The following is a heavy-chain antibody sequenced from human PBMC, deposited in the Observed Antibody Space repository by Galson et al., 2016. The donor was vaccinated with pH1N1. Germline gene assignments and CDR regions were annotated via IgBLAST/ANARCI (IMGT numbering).Heavy chain of an antibody. CDR1: GGSISSSFYY. J-gene: IGHJ6*02. V-gene: IGHV4-39*01. CDR2: LYYSGNT. CDR3: ARLLPSGSSWNRGVAMDV. Sequence: SETLSLTCTVSGGSISSSFYYWGWIRQPPGRQLECVGNLYYSGNTYYNPSLRSRVTISVDTSKNRFSLNLTSVTAADTAVYYCARLLPSGSSWNRGVAMDVCGQGTTVTVSS. D-gene: IGHD6-13*01.